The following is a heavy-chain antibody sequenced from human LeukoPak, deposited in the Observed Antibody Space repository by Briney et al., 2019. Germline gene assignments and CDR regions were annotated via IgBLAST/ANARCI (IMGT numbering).Heavy chain of an antibody. Sequence: PSETLSLTCTVSGGSISSYYWSWIRQPPGKGLEWIGYIYYSGSTNYNPSLKSRVTISVDTSKNQFSLKLSSVTAADTAVYYCARLSTYLYYYGSGIDYWGQGTLVTVSS. J-gene: IGHJ4*02. CDR1: GGSISSYY. CDR2: IYYSGST. D-gene: IGHD3-10*01. CDR3: ARLSTYLYYYGSGIDY. V-gene: IGHV4-59*12.